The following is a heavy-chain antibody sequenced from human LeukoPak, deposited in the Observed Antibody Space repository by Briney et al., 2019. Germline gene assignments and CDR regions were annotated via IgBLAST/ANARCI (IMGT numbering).Heavy chain of an antibody. D-gene: IGHD3-16*01. CDR2: IYYSGST. CDR3: ARGNYDYVWGRFNWFDP. Sequence: PSETLSLTCTVSGGSISSGGYYWSWIRQHPGKGLEWIGYIYYSGSTYYNPSLKSRVTISVDTSKNQFSLKLSSVTAADTAVYYCARGNYDYVWGRFNWFDPWGQGTLVTVSS. V-gene: IGHV4-31*03. CDR1: GGSISSGGYY. J-gene: IGHJ5*02.